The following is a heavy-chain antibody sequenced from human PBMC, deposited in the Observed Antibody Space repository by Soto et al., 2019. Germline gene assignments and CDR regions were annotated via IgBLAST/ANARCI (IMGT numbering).Heavy chain of an antibody. CDR1: GYSFTSYW. V-gene: IGHV5-51*01. D-gene: IGHD3-22*01. CDR2: IYPGDSDT. Sequence: GESLKISCKGSGYSFTSYWIGWVRQMPGKGLEWMGIIYPGDSDTRYSPSFQGQVTISADKSISTAYLQWSSLKASDTAMYYCARQGVDSSGYYYDWFDPWGQGTLVTVSS. J-gene: IGHJ5*02. CDR3: ARQGVDSSGYYYDWFDP.